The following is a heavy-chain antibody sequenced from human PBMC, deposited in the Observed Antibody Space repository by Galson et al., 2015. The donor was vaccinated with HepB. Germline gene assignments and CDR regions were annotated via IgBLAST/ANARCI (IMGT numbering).Heavy chain of an antibody. J-gene: IGHJ5*02. CDR3: AKDVPRRSSGGHEGFGN. D-gene: IGHD6-19*01. CDR1: GSTFISYA. V-gene: IGHV3-23*01. Sequence: SLRLSCAVSGSTFISYAMSWVRQAPGKGLEWVSGISGSGGSTYYADSVKGRFTISRDTSKNTLYLQMNSLRVEDTAVYYCAKDVPRRSSGGHEGFGNWGQGTLVIVSS. CDR2: ISGSGGST.